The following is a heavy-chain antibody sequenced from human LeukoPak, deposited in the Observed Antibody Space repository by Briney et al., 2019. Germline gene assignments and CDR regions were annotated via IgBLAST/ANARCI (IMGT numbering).Heavy chain of an antibody. CDR2: ISYDGSNK. D-gene: IGHD1-26*01. CDR3: ASLGVVGAPNAFDI. V-gene: IGHV3-30-3*01. Sequence: PGGSLRLPCAASGFTFSSYAMHWVRQAPGKGLEWVAVISYDGSNKYYADSVKGRFTISRDNSKNTLYLQMNSLRAEDTAVYYCASLGVVGAPNAFDIWGQGTMVTVSS. J-gene: IGHJ3*02. CDR1: GFTFSSYA.